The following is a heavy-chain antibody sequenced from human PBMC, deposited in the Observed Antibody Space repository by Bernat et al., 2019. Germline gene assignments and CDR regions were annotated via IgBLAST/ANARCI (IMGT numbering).Heavy chain of an antibody. J-gene: IGHJ4*02. D-gene: IGHD2-21*01. CDR3: AKHDTVVAIAVLES. CDR2: ISAGDGST. Sequence: DVHLLESGGTLVQPGGSLRLSCSASGFTFSSYAMTWVRQAPGKGLEWVSSISAGDGSTYYADSVKGRFTISRDNSKNTLYLQMNSLRAEDTAIYYCAKHDTVVAIAVLESWGQGTLLTVSS. CDR1: GFTFSSYA. V-gene: IGHV3-23*01.